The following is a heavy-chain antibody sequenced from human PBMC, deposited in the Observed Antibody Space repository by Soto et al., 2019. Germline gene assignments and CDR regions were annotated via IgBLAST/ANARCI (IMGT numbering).Heavy chain of an antibody. V-gene: IGHV1-8*01. J-gene: IGHJ4*02. D-gene: IGHD2-2*01. Sequence: QVQLVQSGAEVKKPGASVTVSCKASGYTFTSYDINWVRQATGQGLEWMGWMNPNSSNTGYAQKFQGRVTMTTNTSISTAYMELSSLRSEDTAVYYCAKPAAPRRYYFDYWGQGTLVTVSS. CDR3: AKPAAPRRYYFDY. CDR1: GYTFTSYD. CDR2: MNPNSSNT.